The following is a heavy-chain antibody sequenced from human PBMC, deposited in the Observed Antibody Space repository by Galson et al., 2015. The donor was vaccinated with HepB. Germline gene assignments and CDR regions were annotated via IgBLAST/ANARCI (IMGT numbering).Heavy chain of an antibody. Sequence: TLSLTCTISGASISSYYWNWIRQPPGKGLEWIGYMYYSGSTNYKPSLKNRISISVHTSKNQFSLRLTSMTAADTAVYYCAGYNISSGWGYWGQGTLVTVSS. CDR1: GASISSYY. CDR2: MYYSGST. J-gene: IGHJ4*02. CDR3: AGYNISSGWGY. D-gene: IGHD2-8*02. V-gene: IGHV4-59*01.